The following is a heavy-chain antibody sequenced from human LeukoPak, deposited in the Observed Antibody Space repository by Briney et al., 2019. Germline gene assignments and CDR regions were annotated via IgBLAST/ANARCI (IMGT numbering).Heavy chain of an antibody. CDR2: ISSSSSTI. V-gene: IGHV3-48*01. CDR1: GFTFSTYS. CDR3: AKRGVVGATTRTFDY. J-gene: IGHJ4*02. D-gene: IGHD1-26*01. Sequence: GGSLRLSCAASGFTFSTYSMNWVRQAPGKGLEWVSYISSSSSTIYYADSVKGRFTISRDNSKNTLYLQMNSLRAEDTAVYYCAKRGVVGATTRTFDYWGQGTLVTVSS.